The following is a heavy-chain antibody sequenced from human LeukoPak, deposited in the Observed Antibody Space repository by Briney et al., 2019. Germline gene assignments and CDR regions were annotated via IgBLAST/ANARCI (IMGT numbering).Heavy chain of an antibody. Sequence: PSETLSLTCTVSGGSISSYYWSWIRQPPGKGLEWIGYIYYSGSTNYNPSLKSRVTISVDTSKNQFSLKLSSVTAADTAVYYCARHYSNYDSIVDNWFDPWGQGTLVTVSS. D-gene: IGHD4-11*01. CDR3: ARHYSNYDSIVDNWFDP. CDR1: GGSISSYY. CDR2: IYYSGST. V-gene: IGHV4-59*08. J-gene: IGHJ5*02.